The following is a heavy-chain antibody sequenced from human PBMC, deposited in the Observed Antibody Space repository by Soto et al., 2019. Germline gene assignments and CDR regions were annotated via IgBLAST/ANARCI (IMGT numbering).Heavy chain of an antibody. D-gene: IGHD3-10*01. CDR2: INPFDGSR. CDR1: GYIFPSYY. Sequence: ASVKVSCKASGYIFPSYYIHWVRQAPGQGLEWMGWINPFDGSRMFAQSFQGRVTMTRDTSTSTVYMEVSSLRSEDTAVYYCSRVDPGETSPFDHWG. J-gene: IGHJ4*01. V-gene: IGHV1-46*03. CDR3: SRVDPGETSPFDH.